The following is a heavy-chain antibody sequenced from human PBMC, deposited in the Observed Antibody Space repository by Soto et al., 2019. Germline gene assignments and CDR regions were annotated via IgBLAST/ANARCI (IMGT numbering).Heavy chain of an antibody. J-gene: IGHJ3*02. CDR3: ARDISVADAFDI. V-gene: IGHV4-31*03. CDR2: IHYSGTT. Sequence: QVQLQASGPGLVKSSQTLSLTCTVSGGSISSGGYYWSWIRQHPGKGLEWIGYIHYSGTTYYNQCLKSRVIISLNTSKNQLSLRLSAVTAADTAVYYCARDISVADAFDIWGQGTMVTVSS. D-gene: IGHD6-19*01. CDR1: GGSISSGGYY.